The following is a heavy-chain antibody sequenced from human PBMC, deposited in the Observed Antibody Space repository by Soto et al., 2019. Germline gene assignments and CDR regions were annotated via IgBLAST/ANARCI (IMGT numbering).Heavy chain of an antibody. CDR3: ARQYCSSTSCYLLGGWFDP. Sequence: GESLKISCKGSGYSFTSYLLGWVRQIPGKGLEGMGLIYPGDSDTRYSPSFQGQVTISADKSISTAYLQWSSLKASDTAMYYCARQYCSSTSCYLLGGWFDPWCQGTLVTVSS. CDR2: IYPGDSDT. V-gene: IGHV5-51*01. D-gene: IGHD2-2*01. J-gene: IGHJ5*02. CDR1: GYSFTSYL.